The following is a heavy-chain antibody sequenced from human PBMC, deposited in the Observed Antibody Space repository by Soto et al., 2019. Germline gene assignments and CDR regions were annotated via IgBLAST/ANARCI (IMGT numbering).Heavy chain of an antibody. Sequence: GWSLRLSCVASGVFLRDPGMHWVRQAPGKGLEWVSYISSSSSTIYYADSVKGRFTISRDNAKNSLYLQMNSLRAEDTAVYYCARDQGRLEPYDMDVWGKGTTVTVSS. CDR3: ARDQGRLEPYDMDV. CDR1: GVFLRDPG. J-gene: IGHJ6*03. CDR2: ISSSSSTI. D-gene: IGHD1-1*01. V-gene: IGHV3-48*01.